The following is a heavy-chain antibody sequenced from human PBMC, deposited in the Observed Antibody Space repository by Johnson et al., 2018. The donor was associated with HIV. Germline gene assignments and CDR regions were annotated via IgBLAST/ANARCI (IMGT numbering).Heavy chain of an antibody. V-gene: IGHV3-30*07. CDR3: AKGWEGVTSGDAFDI. J-gene: IGHJ3*02. Sequence: QVQLVESGGGSVKPGDSLRLSCAASGFTFSNFVMHWVRQAPGKGLEWLTSISYDGANKYYADSVRGRFTISRDNSRNTLFLQMNSLRAEDTAVYYCAKGWEGVTSGDAFDIWGQETMVTVSS. D-gene: IGHD2-21*02. CDR2: ISYDGANK. CDR1: GFTFSNFV.